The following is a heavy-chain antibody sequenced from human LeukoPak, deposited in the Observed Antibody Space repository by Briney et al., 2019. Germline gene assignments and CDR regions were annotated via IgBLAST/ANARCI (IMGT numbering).Heavy chain of an antibody. CDR1: GLTFSSYA. V-gene: IGHV3-23*01. Sequence: PGGSLRLSCAASGLTFSSYAMSWVRQAPGKGLEWVSAINASGGSTYYADSVKGRFTISRDNSKNTLYLQMNSLRAEDTAVYYCAKALSNLIVVVTATGHFDYWGQGTLVTVSS. CDR2: INASGGST. D-gene: IGHD2-21*02. CDR3: AKALSNLIVVVTATGHFDY. J-gene: IGHJ4*02.